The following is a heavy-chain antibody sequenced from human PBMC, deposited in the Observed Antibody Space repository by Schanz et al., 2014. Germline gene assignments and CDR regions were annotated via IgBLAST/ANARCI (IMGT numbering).Heavy chain of an antibody. Sequence: QVQLAESGGGVVQPGRSLRLSCAASGFTFSKYGVHWVRQAPGKGLEWVAVIWYNGSNKYYADSVRGRFTISRDNSKNTLYLQMNNLRAEDTAVYYCARDRVEASSYFDYWGQGTLVTVSS. CDR1: GFTFSKYG. CDR3: ARDRVEASSYFDY. CDR2: IWYNGSNK. J-gene: IGHJ4*02. V-gene: IGHV3-33*01. D-gene: IGHD2-2*01.